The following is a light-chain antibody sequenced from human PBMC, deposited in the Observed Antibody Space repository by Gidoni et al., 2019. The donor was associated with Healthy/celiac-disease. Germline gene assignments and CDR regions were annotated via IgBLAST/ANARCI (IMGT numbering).Light chain of an antibody. CDR1: QSISSY. V-gene: IGKV1-39*01. CDR3: QQSYSTPVT. J-gene: IGKJ5*01. CDR2: AAS. Sequence: DIQLTQSPSSLSASVGDRDTITCRASQSISSYLNWYQQKPGKAPQLLIYAASSLQSVVPSRFSGSGSGTDFTLTISSLQPEYFATYYCQQSYSTPVTFGEGTRLEIK.